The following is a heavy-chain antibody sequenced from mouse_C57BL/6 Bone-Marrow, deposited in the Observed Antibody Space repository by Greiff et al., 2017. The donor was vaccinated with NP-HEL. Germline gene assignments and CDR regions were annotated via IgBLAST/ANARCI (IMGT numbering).Heavy chain of an antibody. CDR3: ARRPLTVVANFDV. D-gene: IGHD1-1*01. V-gene: IGHV8-12*01. Sequence: QVTLKESGPGILQSSQTLSLTCSFSGFSLSTSGMGVSWIRQPSGKGLEWLAHIYWDDDKRYNPSLKSRLTISKDTSRNQVFLKITSVDTADTATYYCARRPLTVVANFDVWGTGTTVTVSS. CDR2: IYWDDDK. CDR1: GFSLSTSGMG. J-gene: IGHJ1*03.